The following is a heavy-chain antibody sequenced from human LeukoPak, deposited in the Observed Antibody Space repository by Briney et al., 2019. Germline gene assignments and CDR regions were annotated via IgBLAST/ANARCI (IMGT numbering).Heavy chain of an antibody. CDR1: GGTFSSYA. V-gene: IGHV1-69*04. J-gene: IGHJ4*02. CDR2: IIPIVGIA. D-gene: IGHD5-24*01. CDR3: ARDGEMATIYFDY. Sequence: SVKVSCKASGGTFSSYALSWVRQAPGQGLEWMGTIIPIVGIANYAQKFQGRATITADKSTSTAYMELSSLRSEDTAVYYCARDGEMATIYFDYWGQGTLVTVSS.